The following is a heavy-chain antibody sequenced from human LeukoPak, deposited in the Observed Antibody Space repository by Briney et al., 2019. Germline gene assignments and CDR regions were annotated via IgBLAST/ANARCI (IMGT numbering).Heavy chain of an antibody. CDR1: GYTFTSYY. Sequence: ASVKVSCKASGYTFTSYYMHWVRQAPGQGLEWMGIINPSGGSTSYAQKFQGRVTMTRNTSINTAYMEVSSLRSEDTAVYYCARRNLLDGYNLNYWGQGTVVTVSS. D-gene: IGHD5-24*01. J-gene: IGHJ4*02. CDR2: INPSGGST. V-gene: IGHV1-46*01. CDR3: ARRNLLDGYNLNY.